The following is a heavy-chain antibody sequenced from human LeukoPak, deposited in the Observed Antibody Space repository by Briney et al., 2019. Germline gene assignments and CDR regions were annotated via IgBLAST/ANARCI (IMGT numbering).Heavy chain of an antibody. CDR2: ISYDGSNK. CDR3: ARGRGYSGYDLDY. D-gene: IGHD5-12*01. V-gene: IGHV3-30*04. CDR1: GFTFSSYA. Sequence: GGSLRLSCAASGFTFSSYAMHWVRQAPGKGLEWVAVISYDGSNKYCADSVKGRFTISRDNSKNTLYLQMNSLRAEDTAVYYCARGRGYSGYDLDYWGQGTLVTVSS. J-gene: IGHJ4*02.